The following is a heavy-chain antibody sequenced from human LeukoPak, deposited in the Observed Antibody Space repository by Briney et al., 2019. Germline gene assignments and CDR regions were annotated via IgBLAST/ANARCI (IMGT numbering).Heavy chain of an antibody. CDR3: ARPTGTTFFSYYHYHYMDV. V-gene: IGHV3-11*01. CDR1: GFTFSDYY. D-gene: IGHD1-7*01. CDR2: ISSSGSTI. J-gene: IGHJ6*03. Sequence: GGSLRLSCAASGFTFSDYYMSWIRQAPGKGLEWVSYISSSGSTIYYADSVKGRFTISRDNAKNSLYLLMNSLRAEDTAVYYCARPTGTTFFSYYHYHYMDVWGKGTTVTVSS.